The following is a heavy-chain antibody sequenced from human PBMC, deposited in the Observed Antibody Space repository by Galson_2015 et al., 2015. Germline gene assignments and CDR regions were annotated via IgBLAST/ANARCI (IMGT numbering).Heavy chain of an antibody. CDR2: IWYDGSNK. Sequence: SLRLSCAASGFTFSSYGMHWVRQAPGKGLEWVAVIWYDGSNKYYADSVKGRFTISRDNSKNTLYLQMNSLRAEDTAVYYCARGELLVHYYGMDVWGQGTTVTVSS. V-gene: IGHV3-33*01. J-gene: IGHJ6*02. CDR3: ARGELLVHYYGMDV. D-gene: IGHD2-15*01. CDR1: GFTFSSYG.